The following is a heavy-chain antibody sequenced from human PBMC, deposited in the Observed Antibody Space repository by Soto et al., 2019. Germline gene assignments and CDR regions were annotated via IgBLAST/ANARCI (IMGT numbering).Heavy chain of an antibody. CDR3: ARHFSVDHFDY. Sequence: PSETLSLTCAVSGGSISSGGYYWSWIRQPPGKGLEWIGNIYYSGSTYHNPSLKSRVTISVDRSNNQFSLKLTSVTAADTAVYYCARHFSVDHFDYWGQGALVTVSS. D-gene: IGHD3-9*01. CDR2: IYYSGST. J-gene: IGHJ4*02. V-gene: IGHV4-39*01. CDR1: GGSISSGGYY.